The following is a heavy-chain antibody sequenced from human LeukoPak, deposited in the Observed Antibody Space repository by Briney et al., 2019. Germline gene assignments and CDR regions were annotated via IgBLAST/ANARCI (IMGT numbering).Heavy chain of an antibody. CDR1: GFTFSSYA. CDR2: ISGSGGST. V-gene: IGHV3-23*01. D-gene: IGHD4-11*01. CDR3: ARWKYSNYIYYFDY. Sequence: GGFLRLSCAASGFTFSSYAMSWVRQAPGKGLEWVSGISGSGGSTYYADSVKGRFTISRDNSKNTLYLQMNSLRAEDTAVYYCARWKYSNYIYYFDYWGQGTLVTVSS. J-gene: IGHJ4*02.